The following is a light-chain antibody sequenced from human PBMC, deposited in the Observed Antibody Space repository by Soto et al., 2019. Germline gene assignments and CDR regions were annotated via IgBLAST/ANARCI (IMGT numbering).Light chain of an antibody. CDR3: QQYGNSLPWT. J-gene: IGKJ1*01. CDR1: QSVSSRY. CDR2: ATS. V-gene: IGKV3-20*01. Sequence: LVLTQSPGTLSLSPGERATLSCRASQSVSSRYLAWYQQKPGQAPRPLIYATSSRATDVPDRFSGSGSGTDFTLTISRLEPEDFAVYYCQQYGNSLPWTFGQGTKVDIK.